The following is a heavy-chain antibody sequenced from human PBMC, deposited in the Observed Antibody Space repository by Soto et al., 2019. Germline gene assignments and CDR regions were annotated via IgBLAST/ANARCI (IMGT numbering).Heavy chain of an antibody. D-gene: IGHD5-18*01. J-gene: IGHJ6*02. V-gene: IGHV3-23*01. CDR1: GFTFNNYV. CDR3: AKRKGGYGFGDLDV. CDR2: ISVNGDTS. Sequence: GGSLRLSCAASGFTFNNYVMNWVRQAPGKGLEWISAISVNGDTSYYADSVKGRFTISRDNSKNTLYVQMNSLGAEDTAIYYCAKRKGGYGFGDLDVWGQGTTVTVSS.